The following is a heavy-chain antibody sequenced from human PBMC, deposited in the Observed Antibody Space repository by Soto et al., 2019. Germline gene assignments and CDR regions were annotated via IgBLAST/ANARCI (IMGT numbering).Heavy chain of an antibody. CDR3: ARATRYDYPDYYMDV. CDR2: IYYSGST. D-gene: IGHD3-16*01. V-gene: IGHV4-59*01. CDR1: GGSISSYY. J-gene: IGHJ6*03. Sequence: PSETLSLTCTVSGGSISSYYWSWIRQPPGKGLEWIGYIYYSGSTNYNPSLKSRVTISVDTSKNQFSLKLSSVTAADTAVYYCARATRYDYPDYYMDVWGKGITVTVSS.